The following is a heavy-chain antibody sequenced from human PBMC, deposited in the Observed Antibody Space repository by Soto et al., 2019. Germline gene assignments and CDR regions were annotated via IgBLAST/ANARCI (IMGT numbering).Heavy chain of an antibody. D-gene: IGHD1-1*01. J-gene: IGHJ3*02. V-gene: IGHV1-46*03. CDR1: GNTFTTYY. Sequence: QVQLVQSGAEVKKPGASVKVSCKASGNTFTTYYMHWVRQAPGQGLEWMGIINPSGDTTIYAQKFQGRVTMTRDTSTSTVYMEMSSLRSEDTAVYYCARDEPNGWNDAFDMWGQGTMVTVSS. CDR3: ARDEPNGWNDAFDM. CDR2: INPSGDTT.